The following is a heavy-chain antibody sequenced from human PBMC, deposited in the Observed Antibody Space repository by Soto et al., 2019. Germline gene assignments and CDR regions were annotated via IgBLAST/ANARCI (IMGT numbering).Heavy chain of an antibody. CDR3: ARGGALWFGELSSMDV. Sequence: AASVKVSCKASGYAFTSYDINWVRQATGQGLEWMGWMNPNSGNTGYAQKFQGRVTMTRNTSISTAYMELSSLRSEDTAVYYCARGGALWFGELSSMDVWGQGTTVTVS. J-gene: IGHJ6*02. CDR2: MNPNSGNT. CDR1: GYAFTSYD. D-gene: IGHD3-10*01. V-gene: IGHV1-8*01.